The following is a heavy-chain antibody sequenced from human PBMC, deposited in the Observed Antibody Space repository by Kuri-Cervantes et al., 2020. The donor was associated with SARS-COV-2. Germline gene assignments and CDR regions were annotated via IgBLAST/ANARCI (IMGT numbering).Heavy chain of an antibody. D-gene: IGHD4-17*01. J-gene: IGHJ5*02. CDR2: TNHSGST. V-gene: IGHV4-34*01. CDR1: GGSFSGYY. CDR3: ARGGDYGDYVAYSWFDP. Sequence: GSLRLSCAVYGGSFSGYYWSWIRQPPGKGLEWIGETNHSGSTNYNPSLKSRVTISVDTSKNQFSLKLSSVTAADTAVYYCARGGDYGDYVAYSWFDPWGQGTLVTVSS.